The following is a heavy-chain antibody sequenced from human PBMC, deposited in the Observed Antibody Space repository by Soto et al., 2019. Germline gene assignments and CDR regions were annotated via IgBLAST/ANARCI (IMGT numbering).Heavy chain of an antibody. CDR2: ISTYNGDT. CDR3: ARAGAAPYYYYGMDV. Sequence: QVQLVQSGAEVRKPGASVKVSCKASGYTFSTSGISWLRQAPGQGLEWMGWISTYNGDTNDAPKFQDIVTMTSDTSTSTVYMELRSLRSDDTAVYCCARAGAAPYYYYGMDVWGQGTRVTVSS. CDR1: GYTFSTSG. D-gene: IGHD2-15*01. V-gene: IGHV1-18*01. J-gene: IGHJ6*02.